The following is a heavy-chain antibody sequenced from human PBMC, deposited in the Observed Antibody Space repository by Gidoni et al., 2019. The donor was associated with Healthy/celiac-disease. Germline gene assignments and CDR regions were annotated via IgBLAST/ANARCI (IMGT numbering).Heavy chain of an antibody. J-gene: IGHJ3*02. V-gene: IGHV1-69*01. CDR3: ASGSYDYVWGSYRYDAFDI. CDR2: IIPIFGTA. Sequence: QVQLVQSGAEVKKPGSSVKVSCKASGGTFSSYAISWVRQAPGQGLEWMGGIIPIFGTANYAQKFQGRGTITADESTSTAYMELSSLRSEDTAVYYCASGSYDYVWGSYRYDAFDIWGQGTMVTVSS. CDR1: GGTFSSYA. D-gene: IGHD3-16*02.